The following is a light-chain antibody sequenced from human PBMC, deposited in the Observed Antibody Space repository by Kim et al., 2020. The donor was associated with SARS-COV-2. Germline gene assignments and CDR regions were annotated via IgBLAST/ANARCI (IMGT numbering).Light chain of an antibody. Sequence: SASVGDRVTIACQASHDITNYLNWYQQKPGKAPKLLIYDASNLETGVPSRFSGSGSGTDFTFTISSLQPEDIATYYCQKYDNLPYTFGQGTKLEI. CDR3: QKYDNLPYT. CDR2: DAS. J-gene: IGKJ2*01. CDR1: HDITNY. V-gene: IGKV1-33*01.